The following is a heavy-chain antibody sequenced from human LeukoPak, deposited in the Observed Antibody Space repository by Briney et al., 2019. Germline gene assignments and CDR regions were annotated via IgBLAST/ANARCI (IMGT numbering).Heavy chain of an antibody. D-gene: IGHD2-15*01. CDR1: GYSFTSYG. V-gene: IGHV1-18*01. CDR3: ARVPSGGPFDY. J-gene: IGHJ4*02. CDR2: ISAYNGNT. Sequence: ASVKVSSKASGYSFTSYGINWVRQAPGQGLEWMGWISAYNGNTNYAQRLQGRVTMTTDTSTSTAYMELRSLTSDDTAVYYCARVPSGGPFDYWGQGTLVTVSS.